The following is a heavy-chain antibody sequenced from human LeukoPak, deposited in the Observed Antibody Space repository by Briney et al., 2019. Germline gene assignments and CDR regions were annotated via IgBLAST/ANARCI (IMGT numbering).Heavy chain of an antibody. D-gene: IGHD3-22*01. V-gene: IGHV4-4*07. CDR3: ARVVQSTDSSGFYLPEYFQH. Sequence: PSETLSLTCTVSGGSISYYWSWIRQPAGKGLEWIGRIYTSGSTNYNPSLKSRVTISVDTSKNQFSLKLRSVTAADTAVYYCARVVQSTDSSGFYLPEYFQHWGQGTLVTVSS. CDR1: GGSISYY. CDR2: IYTSGST. J-gene: IGHJ1*01.